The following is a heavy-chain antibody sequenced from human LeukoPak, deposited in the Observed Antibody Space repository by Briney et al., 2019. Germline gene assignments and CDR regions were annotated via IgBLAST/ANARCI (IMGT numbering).Heavy chain of an antibody. CDR2: IIPIFGIA. V-gene: IGHV1-69*04. CDR3: ARDRYWFDP. Sequence: ASVKVSCKASEGTFSSYAISWVRQAPGQGLEWMGRIIPIFGIANYAQKFQGRVTITADKSTSTAYMELSSLRSEDTAVYYCARDRYWFDPWGQGTLVTVSS. J-gene: IGHJ5*02. CDR1: EGTFSSYA.